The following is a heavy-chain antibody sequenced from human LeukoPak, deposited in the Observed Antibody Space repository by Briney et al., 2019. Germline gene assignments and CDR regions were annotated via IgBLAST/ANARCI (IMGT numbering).Heavy chain of an antibody. CDR2: IIGDGSST. CDR3: AKRPFVVPAAMFDY. CDR1: GFTFSSYW. D-gene: IGHD2-2*01. J-gene: IGHJ4*02. V-gene: IGHV3-74*01. Sequence: GGSLRLSCAASGFTFSSYWMFWVRQAPGKGLLWVPRIIGDGSSTSYAESVKGRFTISRDNSKNTLYLQMNSLRAEDTAVYYCAKRPFVVPAAMFDYWGQGTLVTVSS.